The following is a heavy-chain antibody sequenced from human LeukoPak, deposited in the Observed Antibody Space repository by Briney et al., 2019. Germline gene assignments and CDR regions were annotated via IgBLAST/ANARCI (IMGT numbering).Heavy chain of an antibody. Sequence: SETLSLTRTVSGGSISSSSYYWGWIRQPPGKGLEWIGSIYYSGSTYYNPSLKSRVTISVDTSKNQFSLKLSSVTAADTAVYYCAGLYCSSTSCYYMDVWGKGTTVTVSS. J-gene: IGHJ6*03. D-gene: IGHD2-2*01. V-gene: IGHV4-39*07. CDR1: GGSISSSSYY. CDR2: IYYSGST. CDR3: AGLYCSSTSCYYMDV.